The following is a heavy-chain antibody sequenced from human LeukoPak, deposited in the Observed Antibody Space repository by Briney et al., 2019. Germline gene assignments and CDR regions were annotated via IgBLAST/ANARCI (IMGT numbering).Heavy chain of an antibody. CDR1: GGSISSGGYY. V-gene: IGHV4-30-2*01. CDR3: ARRGYCSSTSCRLGYYYYYMDV. CDR2: IYHSGST. J-gene: IGHJ6*03. Sequence: SETLSLTCTVSGGSISSGGYYWSWIRQPPGKGLEWIGYIYHSGSTYYNPSLKSRVTISVDRSKNQFSLKLSSVTAADTAVYYCARRGYCSSTSCRLGYYYYYMDVWGKGTTVTVSS. D-gene: IGHD2-2*01.